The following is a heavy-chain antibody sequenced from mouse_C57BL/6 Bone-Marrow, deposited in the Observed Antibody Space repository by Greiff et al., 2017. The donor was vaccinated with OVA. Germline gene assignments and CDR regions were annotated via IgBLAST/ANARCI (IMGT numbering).Heavy chain of an antibody. CDR1: GFNIKDDY. CDR2: IDPENGDT. D-gene: IGHD1-1*01. J-gene: IGHJ3*01. CDR3: TTRDYGSSLWFAY. V-gene: IGHV14-4*01. Sequence: SGAELVRPGASVKLSCTASGFNIKDDYMHWVKQRPEQGLEWIGWIDPENGDTEYASKFQGKATITADTSSNTAYLQLSSLTSEDTAVYYCTTRDYGSSLWFAYWGQGTLVTVSA.